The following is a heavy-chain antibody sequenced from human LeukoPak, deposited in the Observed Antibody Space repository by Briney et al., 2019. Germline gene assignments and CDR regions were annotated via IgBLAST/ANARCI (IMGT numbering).Heavy chain of an antibody. J-gene: IGHJ4*02. Sequence: GGSLRLSCAAAGFTFSSYEMHWVRQAPGKGLVWVSRINSDGSSTTYADSVKGRFTISRDNSKNTLYLQMNSLRAEDTAVYYCARSSIVVVVAAGGVDYWGQGTLVTVSS. CDR2: INSDGSST. D-gene: IGHD2-15*01. CDR1: GFTFSSYE. V-gene: IGHV3-74*01. CDR3: ARSSIVVVVAAGGVDY.